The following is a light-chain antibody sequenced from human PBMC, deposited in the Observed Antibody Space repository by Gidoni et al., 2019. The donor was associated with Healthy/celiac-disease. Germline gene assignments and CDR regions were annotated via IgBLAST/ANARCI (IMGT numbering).Light chain of an antibody. CDR1: QVISNY. CDR3: QKYNSEPRT. Sequence: DIPLTQSPSSLSASVGDRVTITCRASQVISNYLAWYQQKPVKVPKLLIYAASTLQSGVPSRFSGSGSGTDFTLTISSLPPEDVATYYCQKYNSEPRTVGQGTKVESK. J-gene: IGKJ1*01. CDR2: AAS. V-gene: IGKV1-27*01.